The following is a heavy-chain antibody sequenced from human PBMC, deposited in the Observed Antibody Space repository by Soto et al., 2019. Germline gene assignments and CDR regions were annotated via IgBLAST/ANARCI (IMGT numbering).Heavy chain of an antibody. CDR3: ARDRDWNLDY. J-gene: IGHJ4*02. V-gene: IGHV1-18*01. CDR1: GYTFTSYG. D-gene: IGHD2-21*02. Sequence: ASVKVSCKASGYTFTSYGISWVRQAPGQGLEWMGWINPNSGGTKYAQNFQSRATLTTDTSTSTAYMELRSLRSDDTAVYYCARDRDWNLDYWGQGTLVTVSS. CDR2: INPNSGGT.